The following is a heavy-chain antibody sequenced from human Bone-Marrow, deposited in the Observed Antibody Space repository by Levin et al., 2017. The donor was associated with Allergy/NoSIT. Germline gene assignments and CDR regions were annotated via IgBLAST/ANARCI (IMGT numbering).Heavy chain of an antibody. CDR1: GFISGYFA. J-gene: IGHJ5*02. V-gene: IGHV3-23*01. CDR2: IVGSGSET. Sequence: HAGGSLRLSCAASGFISGYFAMSWVRHIPGKGLEWVSSIVGSGSETYYADSVRGRFTISRDTSKNTVHLQMNNLRADDTALYYCARMGQQLVQGAFDHWGQGTLVTVSS. D-gene: IGHD6-6*01. CDR3: ARMGQQLVQGAFDH.